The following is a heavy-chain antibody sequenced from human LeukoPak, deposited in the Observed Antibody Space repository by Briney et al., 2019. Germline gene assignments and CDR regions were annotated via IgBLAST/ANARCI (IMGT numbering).Heavy chain of an antibody. CDR1: GFTVSSNY. J-gene: IGHJ6*02. Sequence: GGSLRLSCAASGFTVSSNYMSWVRQAPGKGLGWVSVIYSGGSTYYADSVKGRFTISRDNSKNTLYLQMNSLRAEDTAVYYCARKSQESSSWYYYYYGMDVWGQGTTVTVSS. CDR2: IYSGGST. D-gene: IGHD6-13*01. CDR3: ARKSQESSSWYYYYYGMDV. V-gene: IGHV3-53*01.